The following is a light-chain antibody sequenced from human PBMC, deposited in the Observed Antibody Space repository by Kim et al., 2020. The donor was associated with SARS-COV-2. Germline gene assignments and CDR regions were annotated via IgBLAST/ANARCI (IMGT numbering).Light chain of an antibody. Sequence: PGESATPSFRASQSVSRSNLAWYQQKAGQAPRLLIYAASRRATDIPDRFSGSGSGTDFTLTISRLEPEDFALYYCQQYGSSPLTFGGGTKVDIK. CDR1: QSVSRSN. CDR2: AAS. V-gene: IGKV3-20*01. CDR3: QQYGSSPLT. J-gene: IGKJ4*01.